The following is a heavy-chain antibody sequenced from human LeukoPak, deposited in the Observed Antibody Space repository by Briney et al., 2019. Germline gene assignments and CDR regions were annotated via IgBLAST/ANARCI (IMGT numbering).Heavy chain of an antibody. Sequence: SETLSLTCTVSGGSISTSSYFWGWIRQPPGKGLEWIGNIYYSGRTYYNPSLKSRVTISVDTSKNQFSLKLSSVTAADTAVYYCASYYYDSSGYYGYFDLWGRGTLVTVSS. CDR1: GGSISTSSYF. CDR2: IYYSGRT. D-gene: IGHD3-22*01. V-gene: IGHV4-39*07. CDR3: ASYYYDSSGYYGYFDL. J-gene: IGHJ2*01.